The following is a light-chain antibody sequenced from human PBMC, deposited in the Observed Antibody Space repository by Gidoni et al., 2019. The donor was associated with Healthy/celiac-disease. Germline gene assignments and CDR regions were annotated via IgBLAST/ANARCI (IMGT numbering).Light chain of an antibody. Sequence: IQMPPSPSTLSASVGDRVTITCRASQSISSWLAWYQQKPGKAPKLLIYKASSLESGVPSRFSGSGSGTEFTLTISRLQHDDFATYYCQQYNSYSQTFXQXTKVEIK. CDR2: KAS. CDR3: QQYNSYSQT. CDR1: QSISSW. J-gene: IGKJ1*01. V-gene: IGKV1-5*03.